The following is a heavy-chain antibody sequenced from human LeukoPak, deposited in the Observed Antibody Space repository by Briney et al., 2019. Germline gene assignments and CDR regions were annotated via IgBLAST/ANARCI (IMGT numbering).Heavy chain of an antibody. CDR1: GFIFDDHG. CDR3: AKEFNSGSYRALDY. J-gene: IGHJ4*02. V-gene: IGHV3-9*01. CDR2: ISWSSGII. Sequence: GGSLRLSCAASGFIFDDHGMHWVRQAPGKGLEWVSGISWSSGIIGYADSVKGRFTVSRDNSKNTVYLQMNSLRAEDTAMYHCAKEFNSGSYRALDYWGQGTLVTVSS. D-gene: IGHD3-16*02.